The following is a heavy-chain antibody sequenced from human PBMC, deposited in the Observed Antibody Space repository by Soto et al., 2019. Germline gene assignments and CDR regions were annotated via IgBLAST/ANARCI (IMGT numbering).Heavy chain of an antibody. CDR1: GFAFSNFA. CDR2: ISAAGGST. CDR3: AKAESCSSGGCFDIFDF. Sequence: PGGSLRLSCAASGFAFSNFAVNWVRRAPGRGLEWVSAISAAGGSTYYADAVKGRFTISRDNSKNTLYLHISSLRAEDSAIYYCAKAESCSSGGCFDIFDFWGQATLVTVSS. D-gene: IGHD2-2*01. V-gene: IGHV3-23*01. J-gene: IGHJ4*02.